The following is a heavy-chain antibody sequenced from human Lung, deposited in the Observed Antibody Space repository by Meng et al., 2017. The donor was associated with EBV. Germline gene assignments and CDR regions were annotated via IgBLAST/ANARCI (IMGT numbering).Heavy chain of an antibody. CDR3: ARGRRNEPLFDY. D-gene: IGHD1-14*01. CDR2: LIAVFDKT. CDR1: GDSFSTQT. Sequence: VQLWQSGAEVKKPGSPLKVACKTSGDSFSTQTFSWVRQAPGQGLEWMGGLIAVFDKTKAAPRFQDRVTFTADESTSTAYMELSSLTFDDTAVYFCARGRRNEPLFDYWGQGTLVTVSS. V-gene: IGHV1-69*13. J-gene: IGHJ4*02.